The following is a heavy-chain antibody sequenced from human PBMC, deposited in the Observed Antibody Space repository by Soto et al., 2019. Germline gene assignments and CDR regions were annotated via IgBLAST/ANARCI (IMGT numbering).Heavy chain of an antibody. D-gene: IGHD2-8*01. V-gene: IGHV3-23*01. CDR3: AKGPGMYSDFDC. CDR1: GFTFSSYA. J-gene: IGHJ4*02. CDR2: ISDSDGST. Sequence: EVQMLESGGGLVQPGGSLRLSCAASGFTFSSYAMSWVRQAPGKGLEWVSAISDSDGSTFYADSVKGRFTISRDDSKNTRYVQMHSLRAEDTAVYYCAKGPGMYSDFDCWGQGSLVTVSS.